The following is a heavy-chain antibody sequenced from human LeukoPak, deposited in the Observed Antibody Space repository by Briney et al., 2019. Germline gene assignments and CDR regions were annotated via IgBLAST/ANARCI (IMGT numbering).Heavy chain of an antibody. J-gene: IGHJ4*02. CDR3: ARSARSEAADY. V-gene: IGHV1-3*01. Sequence: GASVKVSCKASGYTFTNYFMHWVRQAPGQRLEWMGWINAGNRNTKYSQKFQGRVTITRDTSATIAYMELSSLRSEDTAVYYCARSARSEAADYWGQGTLVTVSS. CDR2: INAGNRNT. CDR1: GYTFTNYF.